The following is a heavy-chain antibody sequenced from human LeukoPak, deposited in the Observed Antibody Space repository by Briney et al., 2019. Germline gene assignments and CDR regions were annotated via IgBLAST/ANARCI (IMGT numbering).Heavy chain of an antibody. D-gene: IGHD2-15*01. Sequence: SETLSLTCTVSGGSISSGDYYWSWIRQPPGKGLEWIGYIYYSGSTYYSPSLKSRVTISVDTSKSQFSLKLSSVTAADTAVYYCARDPSKYCSGGSCYSGDAFDIWGQGTMVTVSS. CDR1: GGSISSGDYY. CDR2: IYYSGST. V-gene: IGHV4-30-4*01. CDR3: ARDPSKYCSGGSCYSGDAFDI. J-gene: IGHJ3*02.